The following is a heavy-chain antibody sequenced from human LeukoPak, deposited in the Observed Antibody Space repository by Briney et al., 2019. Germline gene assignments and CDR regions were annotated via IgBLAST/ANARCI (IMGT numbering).Heavy chain of an antibody. J-gene: IGHJ4*02. CDR3: ARGMYSKARYRGEYYFDC. V-gene: IGHV1-8*01. Sequence: ASVKVSCKASGYTVTSYDINWVRQATGQGLEWRGWMNPNSGNTGYAQKFQGRVTMTRNTSISTAYMELSSLRSHDTVVYYYARGMYSKARYRGEYYFDCWGQGTLVSVSS. D-gene: IGHD6-13*01. CDR1: GYTVTSYD. CDR2: MNPNSGNT.